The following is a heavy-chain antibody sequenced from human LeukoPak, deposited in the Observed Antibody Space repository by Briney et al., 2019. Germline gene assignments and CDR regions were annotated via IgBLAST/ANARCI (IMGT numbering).Heavy chain of an antibody. V-gene: IGHV3-30*04. J-gene: IGHJ4*02. CDR3: ARDASSPF. CDR1: GFTFSSYA. Sequence: GGSLRLSCAASGFTFSSYAMHWVRQAPGKGLEWVAVISYDGSNKYYADSVKGRFTISRDNSKNTPYLQMNSLRAEDTAVYYCARDASSPFWGQGTLVPVSS. CDR2: ISYDGSNK. D-gene: IGHD2/OR15-2a*01.